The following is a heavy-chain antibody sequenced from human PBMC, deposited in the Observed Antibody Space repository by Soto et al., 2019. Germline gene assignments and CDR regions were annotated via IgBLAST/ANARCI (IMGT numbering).Heavy chain of an antibody. J-gene: IGHJ4*02. D-gene: IGHD3-16*01. CDR3: ARDDEMGYFDY. V-gene: IGHV3-48*01. CDR1: GFTFSSHS. CDR2: ISSSGRTI. Sequence: PGGSLRLSCAASGFTFSSHSMNWVRQAPGKGLEWVSYISSSGRTIYYADSVKGRFTISRDNAKNSLYLQMNSLRAEDTAVYYCARDDEMGYFDYWGQGTLVTVSS.